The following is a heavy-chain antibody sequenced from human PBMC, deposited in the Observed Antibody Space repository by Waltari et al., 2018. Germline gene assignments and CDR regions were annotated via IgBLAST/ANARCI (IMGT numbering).Heavy chain of an antibody. V-gene: IGHV4-34*01. CDR2: INHSGST. D-gene: IGHD3-22*01. Sequence: QVQLQQWGAGLLKPSETLSLTCAVYGGSFSGYYWSWIRQPPGKGLEWIGEINHSGSTNYNPSLKSRVTLSVDTSKNQFSLKLSSVTAADTAVYYCASNYYDSSGHRVDYWGQGTLVTVSS. CDR3: ASNYYDSSGHRVDY. J-gene: IGHJ4*02. CDR1: GGSFSGYY.